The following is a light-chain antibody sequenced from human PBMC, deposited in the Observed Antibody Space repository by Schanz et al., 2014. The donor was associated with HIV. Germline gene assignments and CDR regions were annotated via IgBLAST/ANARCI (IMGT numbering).Light chain of an antibody. V-gene: IGLV2-14*03. Sequence: QSALTQPASVSGTPGQSITISCTGSSSDVGGYNYVSWYQQHPDKAPKLMIYDVSNRPSGVSNRFSGSKSGNTASLTISGLQAEDEADYYCSSHAGRNSFVVFGGGTKLTVL. CDR1: SSDVGGYNY. CDR2: DVS. J-gene: IGLJ2*01. CDR3: SSHAGRNSFVV.